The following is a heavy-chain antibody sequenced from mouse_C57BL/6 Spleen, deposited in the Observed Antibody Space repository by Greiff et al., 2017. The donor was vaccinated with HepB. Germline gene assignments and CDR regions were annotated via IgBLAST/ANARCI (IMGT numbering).Heavy chain of an antibody. CDR3: ARYRGCPYWYFDV. CDR2: IRNKANGYTT. CDR1: GFTFTDYY. Sequence: EVMLVESGGGLVQPGGSLSLSCAASGFTFTDYYMSWVRQPPGKALEWLGFIRNKANGYTTEYSASVKGRFTISRDNSQSILYLQMNALRAEDSATYYCARYRGCPYWYFDVWGTGTTVTVSS. J-gene: IGHJ1*03. V-gene: IGHV7-3*01.